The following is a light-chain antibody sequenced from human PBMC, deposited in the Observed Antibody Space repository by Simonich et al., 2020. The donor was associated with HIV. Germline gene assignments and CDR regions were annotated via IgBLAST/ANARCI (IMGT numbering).Light chain of an antibody. CDR2: WAS. CDR1: QSVLYNSNNKNY. Sequence: DIVMTQSPDSLAVSLGERATINCKSSQSVLYNSNNKNYLSWYQQKSGQPPNLLIYWASTRESGVPDRFRGSGSETDFTLTISSLQAEDVAVYYCQQYYTTPLTFGGGTKVEIK. CDR3: QQYYTTPLT. J-gene: IGKJ4*01. V-gene: IGKV4-1*01.